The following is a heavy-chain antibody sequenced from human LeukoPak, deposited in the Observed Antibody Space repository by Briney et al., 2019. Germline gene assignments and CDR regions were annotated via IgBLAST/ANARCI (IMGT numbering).Heavy chain of an antibody. D-gene: IGHD2-2*01. CDR3: ARLSYPGDC. Sequence: PGGSLRLSCAASGFTFSDYNMRWIRQAPGKGLEWVSSISRSGSTKYYADSVKGRFTMSKDNEKNLLYLQINSLRAEDTAVYYCARLSYPGDCWGQGTLVTVSS. CDR2: ISRSGSTK. V-gene: IGHV3-11*04. J-gene: IGHJ4*02. CDR1: GFTFSDYN.